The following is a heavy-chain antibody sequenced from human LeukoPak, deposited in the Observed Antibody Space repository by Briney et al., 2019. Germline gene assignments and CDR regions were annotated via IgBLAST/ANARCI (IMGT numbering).Heavy chain of an antibody. J-gene: IGHJ4*02. D-gene: IGHD3-3*01. Sequence: ASVKVSCKASGYTFTSYGISWVRQAPGQGLEWMGWISAYNGNTNYAQKLQGRVTMTTDTSTSTAYMELRSLRSDDTAVYYCARDRRFLEWLPHVEGGGRFDYWGQGTLVTVSS. V-gene: IGHV1-18*01. CDR1: GYTFTSYG. CDR3: ARDRRFLEWLPHVEGGGRFDY. CDR2: ISAYNGNT.